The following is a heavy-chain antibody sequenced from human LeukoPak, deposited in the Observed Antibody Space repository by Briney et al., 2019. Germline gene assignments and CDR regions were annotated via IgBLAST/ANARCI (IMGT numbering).Heavy chain of an antibody. CDR1: GYTFTSYY. V-gene: IGHV1-46*01. Sequence: GASVKLSCKASGYTFTSYYMHWVRQAPGQGLEWMGIINPSGGSTSYAQKFQGRVTMTRDTSTSTVYMELSSLRSEDTAVYYCARVDGGNFYFDYWGQGTLVTVSS. J-gene: IGHJ4*02. D-gene: IGHD4-23*01. CDR2: INPSGGST. CDR3: ARVDGGNFYFDY.